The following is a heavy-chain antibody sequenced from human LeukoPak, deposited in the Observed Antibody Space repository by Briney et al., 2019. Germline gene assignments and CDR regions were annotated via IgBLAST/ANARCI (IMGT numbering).Heavy chain of an antibody. CDR3: VSVFGIAVAGTDTWFDP. D-gene: IGHD6-19*01. J-gene: IGHJ5*02. Sequence: ASVKVSCKASGYTFTGYYMHWVRQAPGQGLEWMGWINPNSGGTNYAQKFQGRVTMTRDTSISTAYMELSRLRSDDTAVYYCVSVFGIAVAGTDTWFDPWGQGTLVTVSS. V-gene: IGHV1-2*02. CDR2: INPNSGGT. CDR1: GYTFTGYY.